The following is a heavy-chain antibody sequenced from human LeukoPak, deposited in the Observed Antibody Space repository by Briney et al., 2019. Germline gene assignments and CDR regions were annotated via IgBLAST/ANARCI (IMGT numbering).Heavy chain of an antibody. V-gene: IGHV3-21*01. CDR2: ISSSSSYI. D-gene: IGHD3-10*01. J-gene: IGHJ4*02. CDR3: ARDRGGGAILYYFDC. Sequence: PGGSLRLSCAASGFTFSSYSRNWVRQAPGKGLGWVSSISSSSSYIYYADSVKGRFTISRDNAKNSLYLQMNSLRAEDTAVYYCARDRGGGAILYYFDCWGQGTLVTVSS. CDR1: GFTFSSYS.